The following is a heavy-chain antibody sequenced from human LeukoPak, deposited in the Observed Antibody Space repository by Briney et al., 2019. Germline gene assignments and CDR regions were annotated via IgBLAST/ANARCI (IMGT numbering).Heavy chain of an antibody. CDR3: ARGDYGAFDY. Sequence: SETLSLTCTVSGGSISSNNYYWSWIRQPPGTGLEWIGEINHSGSTNYNPSLKSRVTISVDTSKNQFSLKLSSVTAADTAVYYCARGDYGAFDYWGQGTLVTVSS. CDR1: GGSISSNNYY. V-gene: IGHV4-39*07. CDR2: INHSGST. D-gene: IGHD4-17*01. J-gene: IGHJ4*02.